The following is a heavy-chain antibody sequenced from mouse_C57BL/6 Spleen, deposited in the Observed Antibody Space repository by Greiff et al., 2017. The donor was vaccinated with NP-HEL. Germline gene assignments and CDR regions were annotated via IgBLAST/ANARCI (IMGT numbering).Heavy chain of an antibody. CDR3: ARRTTVVATDY. V-gene: IGHV1-50*01. J-gene: IGHJ2*01. CDR2: IDPSDSYT. CDR1: GYTFTSYW. Sequence: VQLQQSGAELVKPGASVKLSCKASGYTFTSYWMQWVKQRPGQGLEWIGEIDPSDSYTNYNQKFKGKATLTVDTSSSTAYMQLSSLTSEDSAVYYCARRTTVVATDYWGQSTTLTVSS. D-gene: IGHD1-1*01.